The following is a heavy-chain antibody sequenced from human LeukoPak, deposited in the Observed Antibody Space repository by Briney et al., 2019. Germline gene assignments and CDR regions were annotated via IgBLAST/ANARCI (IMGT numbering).Heavy chain of an antibody. V-gene: IGHV4-59*12. J-gene: IGHJ4*02. CDR1: GGSISSYY. D-gene: IGHD5-24*01. CDR3: ARVEMATIWY. CDR2: IYYSGST. Sequence: SETLSLTCTVSGGSISSYYWSWIRQPPGKGLEWIGYIYYSGSTNYNPSLKSRVTISVDTSKNQFSLKPSSVTAADTAVYYCARVEMATIWYWGQGTLVTVSS.